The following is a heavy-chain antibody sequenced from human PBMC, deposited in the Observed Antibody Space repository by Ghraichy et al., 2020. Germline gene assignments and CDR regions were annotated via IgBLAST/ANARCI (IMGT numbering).Heavy chain of an antibody. D-gene: IGHD2-21*02. CDR2: ITHDGRT. J-gene: IGHJ4*02. Sequence: LSLTCAVYGGSFSGFYWTWIRQPPGEGLEWIGEITHDGRTNYNPSLKSRVTISVDTSQNHFSLKLTSVTATDSAFYYCVRGGDCGGDCVLRQWGQGTLVTVSS. V-gene: IGHV4-34*01. CDR1: GGSFSGFY. CDR3: VRGGDCGGDCVLRQ.